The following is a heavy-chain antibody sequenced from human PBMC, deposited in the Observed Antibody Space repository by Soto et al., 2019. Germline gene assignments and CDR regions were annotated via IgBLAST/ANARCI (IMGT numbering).Heavy chain of an antibody. D-gene: IGHD3-22*01. V-gene: IGHV4-38-2*01. CDR2: IYHSGNS. Sequence: PSETLSLTCDFTGYSISSGFYWGWLRQAPGMGLEWIASIYHSGNSRSSPSFKSRVTISADTSKNQISLRLKSVTAADTAVYYCARVIYYDTTAYFEFYFDYWGRGTLVTVSS. CDR3: ARVIYYDTTAYFEFYFDY. J-gene: IGHJ4*02. CDR1: GYSISSGFY.